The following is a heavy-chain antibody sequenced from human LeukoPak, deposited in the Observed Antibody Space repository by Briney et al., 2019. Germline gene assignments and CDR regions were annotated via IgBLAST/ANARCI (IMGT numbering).Heavy chain of an antibody. Sequence: ASVKVSCKASGYTFTSYDINWVRQATGQGLEWMGWMNPNSGNTGYAQKFQGRVTITRNTSISTAYMELSSLRSEDTAVYYCAREQDSGSYPDYWGQGTLVTVSS. CDR1: GYTFTSYD. D-gene: IGHD1-26*01. V-gene: IGHV1-8*01. CDR2: MNPNSGNT. CDR3: AREQDSGSYPDY. J-gene: IGHJ4*02.